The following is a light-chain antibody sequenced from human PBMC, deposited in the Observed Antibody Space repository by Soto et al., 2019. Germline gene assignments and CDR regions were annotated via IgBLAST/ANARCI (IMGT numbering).Light chain of an antibody. Sequence: DIQLTQSPSFLSASVGDRVTITCRASQGLAGYLAWYQQKPGKAPNLLIYTTSTLQSGVPSRFSGSGSGTEFTLTISSLQPEDFATYYCQQVRSYPITFGQGTRLEIK. CDR2: TTS. J-gene: IGKJ5*01. CDR3: QQVRSYPIT. V-gene: IGKV1-9*01. CDR1: QGLAGY.